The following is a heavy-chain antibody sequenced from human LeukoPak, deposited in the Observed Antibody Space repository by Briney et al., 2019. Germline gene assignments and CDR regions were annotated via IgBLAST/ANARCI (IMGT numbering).Heavy chain of an antibody. Sequence: ASETLSLTCTVSGGSISSYYWSWIRQPPGKGLEWIGYIYYSGSTNYNTSLKSRVNISVDTSKTHFSLKLSSVTAADTAVYYCARVVAAPNWFDPWGQGTLVTVSS. CDR1: GGSISSYY. J-gene: IGHJ5*02. CDR3: ARVVAAPNWFDP. CDR2: IYYSGST. D-gene: IGHD2-15*01. V-gene: IGHV4-59*01.